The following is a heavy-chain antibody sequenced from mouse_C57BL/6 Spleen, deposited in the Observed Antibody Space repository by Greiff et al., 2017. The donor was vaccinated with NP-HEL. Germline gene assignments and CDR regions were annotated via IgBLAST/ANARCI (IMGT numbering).Heavy chain of an antibody. V-gene: IGHV1-82*01. J-gene: IGHJ4*01. CDR1: GYAFSSSW. Sequence: VQLQQSGPELVKPGASVKISCKASGYAFSSSWMNWVKQRSGKGLEWIGRIYPGDGDTNYNGKFKGKATLTADKSSSTACMQLSSLTSEDSAVYLCARSSNYHYYAMDYWGQGTSVTVSS. CDR3: ARSSNYHYYAMDY. CDR2: IYPGDGDT. D-gene: IGHD2-5*01.